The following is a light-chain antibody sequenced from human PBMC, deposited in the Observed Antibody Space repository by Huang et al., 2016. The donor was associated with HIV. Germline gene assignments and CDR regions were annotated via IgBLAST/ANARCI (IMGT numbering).Light chain of an antibody. CDR1: QNDLNN. CDR2: DTS. V-gene: IGKV3D-15*01. J-gene: IGKJ4*01. Sequence: EIKMTQSPATLSVSPGGRVTLSCRASQNDLNNLAWYQQKNGQAPRLLIYDTSTRASGIPARFSGSGSGTEFTLTISGLQSEDFAIYYCQQYDKWPPGLTFGGGTKVEI. CDR3: QQYDKWPPGLT.